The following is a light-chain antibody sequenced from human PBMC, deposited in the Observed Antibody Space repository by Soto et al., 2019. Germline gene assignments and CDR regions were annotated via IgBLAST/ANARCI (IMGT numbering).Light chain of an antibody. J-gene: IGKJ1*01. CDR1: QRVGSNY. Sequence: VLTLPPVSLSLSPGERATLSCRASQRVGSNYLAWYQQKPGQPPNLLIHWASTSGARVPHRWIGSGSCTDFTLTIISRLEEEFVAEYCCQQNGWSGTFGQGTQVDIK. CDR3: QQNGWSGT. CDR2: WAS. V-gene: IGKV3-20*01.